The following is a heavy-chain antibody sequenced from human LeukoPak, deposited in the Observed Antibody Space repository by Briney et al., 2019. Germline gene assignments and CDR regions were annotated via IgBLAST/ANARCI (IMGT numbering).Heavy chain of an antibody. D-gene: IGHD3-22*01. CDR3: ARHGGYHSPIDY. CDR1: GGSISSSSYY. J-gene: IGHJ4*02. CDR2: IYYSGTT. V-gene: IGHV4-39*01. Sequence: SETLSLTCTVSGGSISSSSYYWGWIRQSPGKGLEWIGSIYYSGTTHYNPSLRSRVTISVDTSKNQFSLNLNSVTAADTAVYYCARHGGYHSPIDYWGQGTLVTVSS.